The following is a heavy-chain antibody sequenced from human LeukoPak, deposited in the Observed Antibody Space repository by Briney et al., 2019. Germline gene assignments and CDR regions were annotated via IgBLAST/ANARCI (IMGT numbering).Heavy chain of an antibody. CDR1: GFTFSSYA. CDR3: AKEVRYYDSSGYLYYFDY. V-gene: IGHV3-30*02. J-gene: IGHJ4*02. Sequence: TGGSLRLSCAASGFTFSSYAMHWVRQAPGKGLEWVAFIRYDGSNKYYADSVKGRFTISRDNSKNTLYLQMNSLRAEDTAVYYCAKEVRYYDSSGYLYYFDYWGQGTLVTVSS. D-gene: IGHD3-22*01. CDR2: IRYDGSNK.